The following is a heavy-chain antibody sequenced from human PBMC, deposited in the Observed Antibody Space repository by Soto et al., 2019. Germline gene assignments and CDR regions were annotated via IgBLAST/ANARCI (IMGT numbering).Heavy chain of an antibody. CDR3: AGPGEQHRY. V-gene: IGHV3-66*01. CDR2: IYSGGST. D-gene: IGHD3-16*01. Sequence: EVQLVESGGGLVQPGGSLRLSCAASGFTVSSNHMSWVRQAPGKGLEWVSLIYSGGSTYYADSVKGRFTFSRDNSKNTLYLQMNSLRAEDTAVYYCAGPGEQHRYWGQGTLFTGSS. J-gene: IGHJ4*02. CDR1: GFTVSSNH.